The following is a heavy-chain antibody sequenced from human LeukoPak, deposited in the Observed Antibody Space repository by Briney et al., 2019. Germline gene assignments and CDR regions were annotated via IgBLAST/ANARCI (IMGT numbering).Heavy chain of an antibody. CDR1: GGTFSSYA. D-gene: IGHD5-18*01. V-gene: IGHV1-69*04. CDR2: IIPILGIA. Sequence: SVKVSCKASGGTFSSYAISWVRQAPGQGLEWMGRIIPILGIANYAQKFQGRVTITADKSTSTAYMELSSLRSEDTAVYYCARAARGYSYGLLDYWGQGTLVTVSS. J-gene: IGHJ4*02. CDR3: ARAARGYSYGLLDY.